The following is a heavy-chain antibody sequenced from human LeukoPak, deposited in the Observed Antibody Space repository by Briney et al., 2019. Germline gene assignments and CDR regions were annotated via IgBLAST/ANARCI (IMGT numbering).Heavy chain of an antibody. CDR2: IYYSGST. V-gene: IGHV4-59*01. Sequence: SETLSLTCTVSGGSMNYYYWSWIRQPPGRGLEWIGYIYYSGSTNYNPSLKSRVTMSVDTSKNHFSLKLSSVTAADTAVYYCARLAYSSSWYPLLNFWGQGTLVTVSS. D-gene: IGHD6-13*01. J-gene: IGHJ4*02. CDR3: ARLAYSSSWYPLLNF. CDR1: GGSMNYYY.